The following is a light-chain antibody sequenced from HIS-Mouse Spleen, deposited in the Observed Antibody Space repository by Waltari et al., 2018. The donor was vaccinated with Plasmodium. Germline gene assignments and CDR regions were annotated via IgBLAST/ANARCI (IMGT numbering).Light chain of an antibody. CDR3: QQYNNWSFT. V-gene: IGKV3-15*01. CDR2: GAS. Sequence: VIMHSPATRPEPQGCRATRACRASQSVSSNLAWYQQKPGQAPRLLIYGASTRATGIPARFSGSGSGTEFTLTISSLQSEDFAVYYCQQYNNWSFTFGPGTKVDIK. CDR1: QSVSSN. J-gene: IGKJ3*01.